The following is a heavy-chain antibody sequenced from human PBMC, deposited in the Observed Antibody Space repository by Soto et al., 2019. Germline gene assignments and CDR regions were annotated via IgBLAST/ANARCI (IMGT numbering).Heavy chain of an antibody. CDR3: ARVRYYYRDV. Sequence: GGSLRLSCTASGFTLSPYSMNWVRQAPGKGLEWVSSIDDSSNYINYADSAKGRFTISRDNAKNSLYLQMNSLRADDTAVYYCARVRYYYRDVWGKGTTVTVPS. CDR1: GFTLSPYS. CDR2: IDDSSNYI. V-gene: IGHV3-21*06. J-gene: IGHJ6*03.